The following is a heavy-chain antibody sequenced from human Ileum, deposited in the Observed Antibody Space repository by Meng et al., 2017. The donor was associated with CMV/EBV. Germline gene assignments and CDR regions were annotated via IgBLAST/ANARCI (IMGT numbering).Heavy chain of an antibody. CDR2: VSGSSITT. Sequence: EVQLLESGGDLVQPGGSLRLSCVGSGFTFSSYALGWVRQAPGKGLEWVSTVSGSSITTYYADSVKGRFTISRDNYNDILPLEMNSLRVEDTALYYCVKDHKDWGHGTLVTVSS. V-gene: IGHV3-23*01. J-gene: IGHJ4*01. CDR3: VKDHKD. CDR1: GFTFSSYA.